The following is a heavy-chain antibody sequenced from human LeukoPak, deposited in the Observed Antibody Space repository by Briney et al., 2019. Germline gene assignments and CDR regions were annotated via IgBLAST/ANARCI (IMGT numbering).Heavy chain of an antibody. D-gene: IGHD1-26*01. Sequence: PGGSLRLSCAASGFTFSGSAMHWVRQASGKGLEWVGRIRSKANSYATAYAASVKGRFTISRDDSKNTAYLQMNSLKTEDTAVYYCTRHVGGSFLRYYYYYMDVWGKGTTVTVSS. CDR2: IRSKANSYAT. CDR1: GFTFSGSA. V-gene: IGHV3-73*01. J-gene: IGHJ6*03. CDR3: TRHVGGSFLRYYYYYMDV.